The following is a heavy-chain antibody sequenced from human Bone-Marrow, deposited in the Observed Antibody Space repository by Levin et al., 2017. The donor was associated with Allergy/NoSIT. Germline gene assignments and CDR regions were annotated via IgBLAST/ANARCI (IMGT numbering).Heavy chain of an antibody. CDR2: ISSDGSNK. Sequence: LTCAASGFTFSSYIMHWVRQAPGKGLEWVTVISSDGSNKHYADSVKGRFTISRDNSKNTLYLQMNSLRAEDTAVYYCATAGESGSYFDYWGQGTLVTVSS. J-gene: IGHJ4*02. D-gene: IGHD1-26*01. CDR1: GFTFSSYI. V-gene: IGHV3-30*04. CDR3: ATAGESGSYFDY.